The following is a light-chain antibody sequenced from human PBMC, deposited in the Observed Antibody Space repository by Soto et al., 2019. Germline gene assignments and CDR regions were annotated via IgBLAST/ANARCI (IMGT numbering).Light chain of an antibody. V-gene: IGKV2-30*01. CDR2: KVS. CDR1: HSLVYSDGNTY. CDR3: MQGTHWPYT. J-gene: IGKJ2*01. Sequence: DVVMTQSPLSLPVTLGQPASISCRSSHSLVYSDGNTYLNWLQQRPGQSPRRLIYKVSDRDSGDPGRFSGSGSGTDFTLKISRVEAEDVGVYYCMQGTHWPYTFGQGTKLEI.